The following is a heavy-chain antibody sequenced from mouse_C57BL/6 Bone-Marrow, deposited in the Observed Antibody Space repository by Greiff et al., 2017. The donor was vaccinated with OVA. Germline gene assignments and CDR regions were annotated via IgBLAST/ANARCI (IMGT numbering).Heavy chain of an antibody. J-gene: IGHJ2*01. CDR3: TTTYYDDPLGY. CDR2: IDPENGDT. CDR1: GFNIKDDY. V-gene: IGHV14-4*01. Sequence: VQLQQSGAELVRPGASVKLSCTASGFNIKDDYMHWVKQRPEQGLEWIGWIDPENGDTEYASKFQGKATITADTSSNTAYLQLSSLTSEDTAVYYCTTTYYDDPLGYWGQGTTLTVSS. D-gene: IGHD2-13*01.